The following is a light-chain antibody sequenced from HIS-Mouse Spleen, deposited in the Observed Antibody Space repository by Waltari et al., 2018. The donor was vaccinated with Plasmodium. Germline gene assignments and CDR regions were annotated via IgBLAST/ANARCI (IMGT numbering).Light chain of an antibody. Sequence: QSALTQPPSAPGSPGQPVTISCTGTSSAVGGYNYVPWYQQHPGKAPKLMIYEVSKRPSGVPDRFSGSKSGNTASLTVSGLQAEDEADYYCSSYAGSNNLVFGGGTKLTVL. J-gene: IGLJ2*01. V-gene: IGLV2-8*01. CDR1: SSAVGGYNY. CDR3: SSYAGSNNLV. CDR2: EVS.